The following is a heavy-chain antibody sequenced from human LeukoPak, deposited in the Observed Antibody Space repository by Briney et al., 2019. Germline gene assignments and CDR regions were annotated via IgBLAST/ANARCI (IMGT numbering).Heavy chain of an antibody. J-gene: IGHJ4*02. CDR1: GGSISSYY. CDR2: IYYSGST. V-gene: IGHV4-59*01. Sequence: SETLSLTCTVSGGSISSYYWSWIRQPAGKGLEWIGYIYYSGSTNYNPSLKSRVTISVDTSKNQFSLKLSSVTAADTAVYYCATVSYSSGHDYWGQGTLVTVSS. D-gene: IGHD6-19*01. CDR3: ATVSYSSGHDY.